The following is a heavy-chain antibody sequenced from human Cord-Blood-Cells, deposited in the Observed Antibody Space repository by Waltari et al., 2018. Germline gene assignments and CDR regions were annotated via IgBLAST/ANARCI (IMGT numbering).Heavy chain of an antibody. D-gene: IGHD2-15*01. J-gene: IGHJ5*02. V-gene: IGHV4-4*07. CDR1: GGSISSHY. CDR3: ARDPNIGSVSWFDP. Sequence: QVQLQESGPGMVKPSETLSLTCTVSGGSISSHYWCWTRHPAGKGLEWIGRIYTSGSTNYNPSLKSRGPLSVDTSKNQFSLKLSSVTAADTAVYYCARDPNIGSVSWFDPWGQGTLVTVSS. CDR2: IYTSGST.